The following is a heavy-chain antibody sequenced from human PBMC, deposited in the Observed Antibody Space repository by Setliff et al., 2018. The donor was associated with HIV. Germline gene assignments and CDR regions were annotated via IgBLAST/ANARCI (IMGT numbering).Heavy chain of an antibody. V-gene: IGHV4-59*11. CDR1: GVSISSQY. D-gene: IGHD4-4*01. Sequence: NPSETLSLTCAVSGVSISSQYWSWIRQPPGKGLEWIGFIYYNVNNNYNPSLKSRVSISVDTSKNQFSLRLSSVTAADTAVYCCTRGGSMTTLTTWGQGTLVTVSS. CDR3: TRGGSMTTLTT. J-gene: IGHJ4*02. CDR2: IYYNVNN.